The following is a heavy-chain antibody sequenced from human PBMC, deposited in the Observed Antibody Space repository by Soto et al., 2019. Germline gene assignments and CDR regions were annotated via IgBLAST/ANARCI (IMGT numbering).Heavy chain of an antibody. CDR1: GFTFSNYA. CDR2: IGTRDDI. J-gene: IGHJ5*02. D-gene: IGHD3-9*01. CDR3: AKVLCSDWFHYNLLAP. Sequence: GGSLRLSCAASGFTFSNYAMSWVRQAPGKGLEWVSAIGTRDDIFYADSVKGRFTISRDDSKNTLYLQMNSLRAEDTALYYCAKVLCSDWFHYNLLAPCGQGTLVTGSS. V-gene: IGHV3-23*01.